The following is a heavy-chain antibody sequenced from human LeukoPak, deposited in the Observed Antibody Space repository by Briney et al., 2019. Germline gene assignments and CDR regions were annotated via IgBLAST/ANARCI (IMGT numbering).Heavy chain of an antibody. J-gene: IGHJ5*02. V-gene: IGHV6-1*01. Sequence: SQTLSLTCAISGDSVSSNSAAWNWIRQSPSRGLEWLGRTYYRSKWYNDYAVSVKSRITINPDTSKNQFSLQLNSVTPEDTAVYYCARAQGLVATGSSWFDPWGQGTLVTVSS. CDR3: ARAQGLVATGSSWFDP. CDR2: TYYRSKWYN. CDR1: GDSVSSNSAA. D-gene: IGHD2-2*01.